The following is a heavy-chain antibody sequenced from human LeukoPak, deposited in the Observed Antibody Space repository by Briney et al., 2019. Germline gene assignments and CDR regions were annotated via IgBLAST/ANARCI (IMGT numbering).Heavy chain of an antibody. Sequence: PGGSLRLSCAASGFTFSDYYMSWIRQAPGKGLEWISYISSSGSTIYYADSVKGRFTISRDNAKNSLYLQMNSLRAEDTAVYYCAGEVYSGYALGYWGQGTLVTVSS. D-gene: IGHD5-12*01. V-gene: IGHV3-11*01. CDR2: ISSSGSTI. J-gene: IGHJ4*02. CDR3: AGEVYSGYALGY. CDR1: GFTFSDYY.